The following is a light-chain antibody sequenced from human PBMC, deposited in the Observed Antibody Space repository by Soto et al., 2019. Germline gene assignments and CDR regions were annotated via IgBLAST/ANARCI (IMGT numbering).Light chain of an antibody. J-gene: IGKJ5*01. Sequence: DIQMTQSPSSLSASVGDRVTITCQARQDISNYLNWYQQKPGKAPKLLIYDASNLETGVPSRFSGSGSGTDFTFTISSLQPEDIATYYCQQYDNLLRGITFGQGTRLEIK. CDR2: DAS. CDR3: QQYDNLLRGIT. CDR1: QDISNY. V-gene: IGKV1-33*01.